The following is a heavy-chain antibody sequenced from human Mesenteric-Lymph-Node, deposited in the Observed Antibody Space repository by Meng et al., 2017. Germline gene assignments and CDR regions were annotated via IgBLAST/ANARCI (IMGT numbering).Heavy chain of an antibody. CDR1: RFTLSDYA. D-gene: IGHD3-22*01. Sequence: GESLKISCAASRFTLSDYAMSWVRQAPGKGLEWVSAISGSGGSTYYADSVKGRFTISRDNSKNTLYLQMNSLRAEDTAVYYCAKNPMVYYYDSSGYLATGGPFDYWGQGTLVTVSS. V-gene: IGHV3-23*01. CDR2: ISGSGGST. CDR3: AKNPMVYYYDSSGYLATGGPFDY. J-gene: IGHJ4*02.